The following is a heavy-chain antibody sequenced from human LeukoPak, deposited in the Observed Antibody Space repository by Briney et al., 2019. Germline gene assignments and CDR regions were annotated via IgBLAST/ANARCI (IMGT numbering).Heavy chain of an antibody. CDR2: IYYTGST. CDR3: ARGYFDWFLDN. V-gene: IGHV4-59*01. CDR1: GGAISSYY. D-gene: IGHD3-9*01. Sequence: PSETLSLTCTVSGGAISSYYWTWFRQPPGKGLEWIGYIYYTGSTNYNPSLDSRVTISVDMSKNQVSLNLKYVTAADTAAYYCARGYFDWFLDNWGRGTLVTVSS. J-gene: IGHJ4*02.